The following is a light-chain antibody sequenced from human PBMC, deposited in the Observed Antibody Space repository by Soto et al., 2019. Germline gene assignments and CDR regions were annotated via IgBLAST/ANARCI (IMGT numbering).Light chain of an antibody. Sequence: AIQMTQSPSSLSASVGDTVTITCRASQGIRNDLGWYQQKPGKAPKLLIFATSTLQNGVPSRFSGSGFGKEFTLTISCLQPEDFATYYCLQDYTYPRTFGPGTKVDLK. J-gene: IGKJ3*01. V-gene: IGKV1-6*01. CDR3: LQDYTYPRT. CDR1: QGIRND. CDR2: ATS.